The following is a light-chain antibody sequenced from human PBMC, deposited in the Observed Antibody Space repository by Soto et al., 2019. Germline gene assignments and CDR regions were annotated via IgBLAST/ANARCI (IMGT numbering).Light chain of an antibody. J-gene: IGKJ1*01. CDR1: HSISSW. CDR3: QQYNSYWT. Sequence: DIQMTQSPSTLSASVGDRVTITCRASHSISSWLAWYQQKPGKAPNLLIYAASTLESGVPSRFSGSGFGTEFTLTISSLQPDDFATYYCQQYNSYWTFG. V-gene: IGKV1-5*01. CDR2: AAS.